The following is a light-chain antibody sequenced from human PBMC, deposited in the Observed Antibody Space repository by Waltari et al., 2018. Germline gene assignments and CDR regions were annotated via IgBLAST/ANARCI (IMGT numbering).Light chain of an antibody. J-gene: IGKJ1*01. CDR2: LGS. CDR3: MQALQSPWS. V-gene: IGKV2-28*01. CDR1: QNLLHTNGYNY. Sequence: DIVVTQSPLPLPVTPGEPASISCRSSQNLLHTNGYNYLEWYLQKPGQPPQLLIFLGSNRASGVPDRFSGSGSGTEFTLKISRVEAEDVGVYYCMQALQSPWSFGQGTKVEIK.